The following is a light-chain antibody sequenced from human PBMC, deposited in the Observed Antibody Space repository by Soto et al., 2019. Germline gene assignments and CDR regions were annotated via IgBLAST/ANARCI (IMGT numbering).Light chain of an antibody. J-gene: IGKJ1*01. Sequence: EIVLTQAPATLSLSPGERATLSCRASQSIGLAIAWYQHKPGQAPRLLIFDASQRATGIPARFRRSGSGTDFTLSISSLEPEDFAVYYCQQRTDRPPWTFGQGTKVESK. CDR2: DAS. CDR1: QSIGLA. CDR3: QQRTDRPPWT. V-gene: IGKV3-11*01.